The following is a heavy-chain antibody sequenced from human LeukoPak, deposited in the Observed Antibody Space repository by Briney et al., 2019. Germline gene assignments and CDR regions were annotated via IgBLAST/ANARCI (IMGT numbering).Heavy chain of an antibody. D-gene: IGHD1-26*01. V-gene: IGHV3-64*01. CDR3: ARVGPREGWELLDY. J-gene: IGHJ4*02. Sequence: GGSLRLSCAASGFTFSSYAMHWVRQAPGKGLEYVSAISSNGGTTYYANSVKGRFTISRDNSKNTLYLQMGSPRTEDMAVYYCARVGPREGWELLDYWGQGTLVTVSS. CDR1: GFTFSSYA. CDR2: ISSNGGTT.